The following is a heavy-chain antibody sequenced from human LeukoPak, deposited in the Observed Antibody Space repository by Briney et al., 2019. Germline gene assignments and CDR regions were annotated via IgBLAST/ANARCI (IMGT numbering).Heavy chain of an antibody. D-gene: IGHD2-2*01. V-gene: IGHV1-69*13. CDR3: ARTDIVVVPATFDP. CDR2: IIPIFGTA. J-gene: IGHJ5*02. Sequence: ASVKVSCKASGYTFTSYYMHWVRQAPGQGLEWMGGIIPIFGTANYAQKFQGRVTITADESTSTAYMELSSLRSEDTAVYYCARTDIVVVPATFDPWGQGTLVTVSS. CDR1: GYTFTSYY.